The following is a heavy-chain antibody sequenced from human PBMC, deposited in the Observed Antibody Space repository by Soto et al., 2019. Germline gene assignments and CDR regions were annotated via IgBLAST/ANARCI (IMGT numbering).Heavy chain of an antibody. D-gene: IGHD3-10*01. CDR3: ARDNYYGSGSLSYYYYYMDV. V-gene: IGHV3-30-3*01. J-gene: IGHJ6*03. Sequence: PGGSLRLSCAASGFIFRTYAMHWVRQAPGKGLEWVAFISYDGGNKYYADSVKGRFTISRDNSKNTLYLQMNSLRAEDTAVYYCARDNYYGSGSLSYYYYYMDVWGKGTTVTVSS. CDR2: ISYDGGNK. CDR1: GFIFRTYA.